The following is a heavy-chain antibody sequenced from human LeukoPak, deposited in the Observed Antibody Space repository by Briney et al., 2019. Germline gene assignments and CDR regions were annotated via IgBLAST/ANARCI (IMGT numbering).Heavy chain of an antibody. D-gene: IGHD5-12*01. CDR3: ARAGLSLGYRTDY. J-gene: IGHJ4*02. CDR2: INPNSGNP. CDR1: GYTFTGYY. Sequence: ASVKVSCNASGYTFTGYYIHRVRQAPGQGLSWMGRINPNSGNPNYAQKAQARVTRTRDPAISTAYMELSRLKSDDTAVYYCARAGLSLGYRTDYWGQGTLVTVSS. V-gene: IGHV1-2*06.